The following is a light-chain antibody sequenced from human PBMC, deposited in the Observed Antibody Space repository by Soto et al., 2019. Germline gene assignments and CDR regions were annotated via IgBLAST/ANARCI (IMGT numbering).Light chain of an antibody. Sequence: DIQMTQSPSSLSASVGDRVTITCRASQTISTYLNWYQQNPGKAPKLLIYAASNLQSGVPSRFSSIGSGTDFTLTINSLQTENFATYYCQPSFNIPYTFGKCTNLEIK. J-gene: IGKJ2*01. CDR3: QPSFNIPYT. CDR1: QTISTY. V-gene: IGKV1-39*01. CDR2: AAS.